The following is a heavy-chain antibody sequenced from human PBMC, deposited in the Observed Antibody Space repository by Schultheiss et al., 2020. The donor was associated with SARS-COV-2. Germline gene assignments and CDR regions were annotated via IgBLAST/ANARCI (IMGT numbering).Heavy chain of an antibody. J-gene: IGHJ3*02. CDR3: ARGSPLWTRTGCVDI. CDR1: GFNLGDFD. V-gene: IGHV3-64*04. D-gene: IGHD3-16*01. CDR2: IGRDGDT. Sequence: GGSLRLSCIASGFNLGDFDVSWVRQAPGKGLEYVSAIGRDGDTYYTDSVKGRFTISRDNSKNTLYLQMNSLKPEDTAVYYCARGSPLWTRTGCVDIWGQGTMVTVSS.